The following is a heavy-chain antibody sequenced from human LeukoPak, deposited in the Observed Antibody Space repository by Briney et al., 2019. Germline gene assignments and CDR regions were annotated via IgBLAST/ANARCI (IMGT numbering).Heavy chain of an antibody. CDR1: GYTFTSYG. V-gene: IGHV1-18*01. D-gene: IGHD3-10*01. J-gene: IGHJ6*02. CDR2: ISAYNGVT. CDR3: ARDQLRYYGSGSYYSDMDV. Sequence: GASVKVSCKASGYTFTSYGISWVRQAPGQGLEWIGWISAYNGVTNYAQKFQGRVTMTTDTSTTTGYMELRSLRSDDTAVYYCARDQLRYYGSGSYYSDMDVWGQGTTVTVSS.